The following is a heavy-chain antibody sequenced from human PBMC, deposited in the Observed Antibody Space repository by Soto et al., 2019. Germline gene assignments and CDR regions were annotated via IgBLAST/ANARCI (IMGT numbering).Heavy chain of an antibody. CDR3: AHGSGWLSDQ. Sequence: QITLKESGPTLVKPTQTLTLTCTFSGFSLSDSAVGVNWIRQPPGKTLGWLALIYWDDTKHYSTSLRNRLTITKDTCKNQVVLTMTNMDPVDTATYYCAHGSGWLSDQWGQGTLVHVPS. V-gene: IGHV2-5*02. CDR2: IYWDDTK. CDR1: GFSLSDSAVG. D-gene: IGHD6-19*01. J-gene: IGHJ4*02.